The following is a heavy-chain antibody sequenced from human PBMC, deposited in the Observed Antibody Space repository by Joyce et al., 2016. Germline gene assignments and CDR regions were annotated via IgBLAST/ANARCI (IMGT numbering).Heavy chain of an antibody. D-gene: IGHD3-22*01. CDR1: GFSFNSYW. Sequence: EVYVAESGGDLVQPGGSLRLSCTASGFSFNSYWMTWVRQAPGKGLEWVANINQDGTEKYYADSVKGRFTVSRDNAENSLFLQVNSLRAEDTAVYYCARGGVKYYSDPWGEKYYYYGMDVWGHGTTVTVSS. V-gene: IGHV3-7*01. J-gene: IGHJ6*02. CDR3: ARGGVKYYSDPWGEKYYYYGMDV. CDR2: INQDGTEK.